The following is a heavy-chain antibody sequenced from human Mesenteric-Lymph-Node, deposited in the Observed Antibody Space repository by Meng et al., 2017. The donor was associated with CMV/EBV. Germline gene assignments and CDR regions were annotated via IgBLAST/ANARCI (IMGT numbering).Heavy chain of an antibody. J-gene: IGHJ3*02. CDR2: VSANSGGT. Sequence: ASVKVSCKASGYTYTSYYVHWMRQAPGQGPEWMGWVSANSGGTNYAPKFEGRVIMSSDTSISTTYMELSRLRSDDTAVYYCATEANWGPHDAFDIWGQGTKVTVSS. V-gene: IGHV1-2*02. D-gene: IGHD7-27*01. CDR1: GYTYTSYY. CDR3: ATEANWGPHDAFDI.